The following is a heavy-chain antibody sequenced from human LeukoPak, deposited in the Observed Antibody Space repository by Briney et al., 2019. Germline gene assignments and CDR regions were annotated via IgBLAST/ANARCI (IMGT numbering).Heavy chain of an antibody. D-gene: IGHD3-9*01. CDR3: TRDFREYDILTGYYGGYYFDY. J-gene: IGHJ4*02. Sequence: GGSLRLSCTASGFTFGDYAMSWFRQAPGKGLEGVGFIRSKAYGGTTEYAASVKGRFTISRDDSKSIAYLQMNSLKTEDTAVYYCTRDFREYDILTGYYGGYYFDYWGQGTLVTVSS. CDR2: IRSKAYGGTT. CDR1: GFTFGDYA. V-gene: IGHV3-49*03.